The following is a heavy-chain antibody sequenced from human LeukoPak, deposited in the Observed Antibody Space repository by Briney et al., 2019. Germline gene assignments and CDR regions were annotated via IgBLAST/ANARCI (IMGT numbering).Heavy chain of an antibody. J-gene: IGHJ4*02. CDR3: ARDWDFCGGDCYTYFDY. CDR1: GGTFSSYA. CDR2: IIPILGIA. D-gene: IGHD2-21*02. V-gene: IGHV1-69*04. Sequence: SVKVSCKASGGTFSSYAISWVRQAPGQGLEWMGRIIPILGIANYAQKFQGRVTITADKSTSTAYMELSSLRSEDTAVYHCARDWDFCGGDCYTYFDYWGQGTLVTVSS.